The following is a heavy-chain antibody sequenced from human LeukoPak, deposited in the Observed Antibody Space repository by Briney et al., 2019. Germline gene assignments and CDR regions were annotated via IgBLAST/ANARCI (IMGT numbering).Heavy chain of an antibody. CDR3: ARVTRGGSMFDP. J-gene: IGHJ5*02. CDR2: MNPNSGNT. D-gene: IGHD3-10*01. Sequence: ASVKVSCKASGYTFTTYDINWVRQATGQGLEWMGWMNPNSGNTGYAQKFQDRVTMTRNTSITTAYMELSSPTSEDTAVYYCARVTRGGSMFDPWGQGTLVTVSS. CDR1: GYTFTTYD. V-gene: IGHV1-8*01.